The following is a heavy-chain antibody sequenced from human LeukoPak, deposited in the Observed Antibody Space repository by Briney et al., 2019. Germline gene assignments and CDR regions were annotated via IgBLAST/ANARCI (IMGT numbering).Heavy chain of an antibody. V-gene: IGHV4-59*11. J-gene: IGHJ3*02. CDR2: IYYSGST. Sequence: SETLSLTCTVSGGSISSHYWSWIRQPPGKGLEWIGYIYYSGSTNYNPSLKSRVTISVDTSKNQFSLKLSSVTAADTAVYYCARGIGYCRSTSCYTNHAFDIWGQGTMVTVSS. CDR3: ARGIGYCRSTSCYTNHAFDI. CDR1: GGSISSHY. D-gene: IGHD2-2*02.